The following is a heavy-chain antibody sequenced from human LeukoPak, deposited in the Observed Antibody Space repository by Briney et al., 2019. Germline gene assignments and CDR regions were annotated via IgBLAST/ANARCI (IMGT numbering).Heavy chain of an antibody. CDR2: IYTSGST. CDR1: GGSISSYY. D-gene: IGHD2-8*01. CDR3: ARDLVLGYCTNGVCSSYDY. J-gene: IGHJ4*02. V-gene: IGHV4-4*07. Sequence: SETLSLTCTVSGGSISSYYWSWIRQPAGKGLERIGRIYTSGSTNYNPSLKSRVTMSVDTSKNQFSLKLSSVTAADTAVYYCARDLVLGYCTNGVCSSYDYWGQGTLVTVSS.